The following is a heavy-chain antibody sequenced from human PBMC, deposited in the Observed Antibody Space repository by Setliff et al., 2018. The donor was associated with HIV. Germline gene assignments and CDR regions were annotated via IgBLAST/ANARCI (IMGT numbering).Heavy chain of an antibody. D-gene: IGHD6-13*01. V-gene: IGHV5-51*01. CDR1: GYSFTTSW. J-gene: IGHJ3*02. CDR2: IHPDDSDP. CDR3: ARHRHTAAGTLDAFDI. Sequence: GESLKISCKGSGYSFTTSWISWVRQMPGKGLEWMGIIHPDDSDPRYSPSFQGQVTISADKYISTAYLQWNSLKASDTAFYFCARHRHTAAGTLDAFDIWGQGTMVTVSS.